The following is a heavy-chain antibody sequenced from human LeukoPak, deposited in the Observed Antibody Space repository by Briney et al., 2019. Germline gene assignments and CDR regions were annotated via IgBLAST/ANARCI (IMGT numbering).Heavy chain of an antibody. CDR1: GFTFSSYW. CDR2: IKQDGSEK. Sequence: GGSLRLSCAASGFTFSSYWMSWVRQAPGKGLEWVANIKQDGSEKYYVDSVKGRFTISRDNAKNSLYLQMNSLRAEDTAVYYCARDRIKVVPAALKQIHYYYYGMDVWGQGTTVTVSS. J-gene: IGHJ6*02. D-gene: IGHD2-2*01. V-gene: IGHV3-7*01. CDR3: ARDRIKVVPAALKQIHYYYYGMDV.